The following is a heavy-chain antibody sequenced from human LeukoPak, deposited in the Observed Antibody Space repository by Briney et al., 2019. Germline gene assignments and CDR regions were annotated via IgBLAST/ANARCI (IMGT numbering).Heavy chain of an antibody. CDR3: ARDRGSDWGICFDY. D-gene: IGHD3-16*01. CDR1: GYYFTDYY. Sequence: GASVKVSCKASGYYFTDYYIHWVRQAPGQGLEWMGWMNPNNGNTNYAQKFQGRVTMTRDPSITTADMEVNRLTSDDTAIYYCARDRGSDWGICFDYWGQGTLVTVSS. J-gene: IGHJ4*02. CDR2: MNPNNGNT. V-gene: IGHV1-2*02.